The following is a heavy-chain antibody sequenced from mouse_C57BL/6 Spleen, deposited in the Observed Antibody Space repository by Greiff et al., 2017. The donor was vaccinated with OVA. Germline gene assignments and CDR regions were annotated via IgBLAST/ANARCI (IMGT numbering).Heavy chain of an antibody. V-gene: IGHV3-6*01. D-gene: IGHD1-1*01. Sequence: ESGPGLVKPSQSLSLTCSVTGYSITSGYYWNWIRQFPGNKLEWMGYISYDGSNNYNPSLKNRISITRDTSKNQFFLKLNSVTTEDTATYYCARGFFITTVVADWYFDVWGTGTTVTVSS. J-gene: IGHJ1*03. CDR2: ISYDGSN. CDR3: ARGFFITTVVADWYFDV. CDR1: GYSITSGYY.